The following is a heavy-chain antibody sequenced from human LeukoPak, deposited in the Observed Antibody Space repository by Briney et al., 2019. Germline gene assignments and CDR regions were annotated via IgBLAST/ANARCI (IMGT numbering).Heavy chain of an antibody. Sequence: GGSLRLSCAAPGITFSRNWMHWVRQAPGKGLVWVSRINSDGSSTSYADSVKGRFTISRDNAKNTLFLQMNSLRAEDTAVYYCASPSVYDIFNIDYWGQGTLVTVSS. CDR3: ASPSVYDIFNIDY. J-gene: IGHJ4*02. V-gene: IGHV3-74*01. D-gene: IGHD3-9*01. CDR2: INSDGSST. CDR1: GITFSRNW.